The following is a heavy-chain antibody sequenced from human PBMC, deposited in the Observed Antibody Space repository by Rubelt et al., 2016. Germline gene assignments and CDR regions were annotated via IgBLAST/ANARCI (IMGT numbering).Heavy chain of an antibody. CDR3: ARDGPGITVAGYFDC. CDR1: GFTFSSYA. CDR2: LSYDGSNK. Sequence: VQLVESGGGLVQPGGSLRLSCAASGFTFSSYALTWVRQAPGKGLEWVAGLSYDGSNKFYADSAKGRFTISRDNSKNTLYLQVNSLRPEDTAVYYCARDGPGITVAGYFDCWGQGILVTVSS. J-gene: IGHJ4*02. D-gene: IGHD6-19*01. V-gene: IGHV3-30*03.